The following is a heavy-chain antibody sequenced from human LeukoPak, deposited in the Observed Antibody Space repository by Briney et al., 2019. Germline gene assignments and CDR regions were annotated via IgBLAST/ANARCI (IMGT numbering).Heavy chain of an antibody. Sequence: GGSLRLSCLTSGFTLSTNAMSWVRQAPGKGLEWISGISGSGASTYYADSVKGRFTISRDNSKNTLYLQMNSLRAEDTAVYYCAKDSYYYDTSGYDYFDYWGQGTLVTVSS. CDR1: GFTLSTNA. CDR3: AKDSYYYDTSGYDYFDY. CDR2: ISGSGAST. J-gene: IGHJ4*02. D-gene: IGHD3-22*01. V-gene: IGHV3-23*01.